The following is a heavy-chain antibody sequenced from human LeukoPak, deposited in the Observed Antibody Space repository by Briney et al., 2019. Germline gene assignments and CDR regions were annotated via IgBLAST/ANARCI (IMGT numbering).Heavy chain of an antibody. CDR3: ARYYDFWSGYYRENYYYYYMDV. J-gene: IGHJ6*03. CDR1: VYTFTIYG. Sequence: GASVNVSCKASVYTFTIYGISWVRQAPGQGLERMGWISVYNVNTNYAQKLQGRVTMTTDTSTSTAYMELRRLRSADTAVYYCARYYDFWSGYYRENYYYYYMDVWGKGTTVTVSS. D-gene: IGHD3-3*01. V-gene: IGHV1-18*01. CDR2: ISVYNVNT.